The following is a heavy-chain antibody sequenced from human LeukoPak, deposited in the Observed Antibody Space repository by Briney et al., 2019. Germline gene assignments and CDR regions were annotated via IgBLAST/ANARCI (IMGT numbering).Heavy chain of an antibody. V-gene: IGHV3-7*01. CDR1: GFTLSNHW. J-gene: IGHJ4*02. CDR3: ARDPFEL. D-gene: IGHD1-26*01. Sequence: GGSLRLSCEASGFTLSNHWMTWVRQAPGKGLEWVATITQGGRDKLYVDSVKRRFTISGDNDKNSLYLQMNSLRAEDTAVYYCARDPFELWGQGTLVTVSS. CDR2: ITQGGRDK.